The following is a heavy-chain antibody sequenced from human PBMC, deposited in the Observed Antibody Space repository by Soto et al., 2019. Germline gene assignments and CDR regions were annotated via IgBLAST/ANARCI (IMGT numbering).Heavy chain of an antibody. D-gene: IGHD3-10*01. Sequence: QVQLQESGPGLVKPSETLSLTCTVSDDSSSSYKWSWIRQPPGRRLEWIGYIDSNGGTSYNPSLRSRVTIAIDTSTKQFSPKLSSVTAADTAVYYCVRQGFGRLHGLVDVWGQGTTVTVSS. V-gene: IGHV4-59*08. J-gene: IGHJ6*02. CDR1: DDSSSSYK. CDR2: IDSNGGT. CDR3: VRQGFGRLHGLVDV.